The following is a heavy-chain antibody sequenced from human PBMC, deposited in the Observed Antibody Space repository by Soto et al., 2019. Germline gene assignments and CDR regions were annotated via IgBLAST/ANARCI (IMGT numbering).Heavy chain of an antibody. J-gene: IGHJ6*02. D-gene: IGHD2-21*02. CDR1: GFIFSMYS. CDR3: ARDHLILPAHDFFYGSDV. CDR2: IPQDGVDG. V-gene: IGHV3-7*03. Sequence: PGGSLRLSCEVSGFIFSMYSMSWVRQTPGKGLEWVAKIPQDGVDGHYADAVKGRFTISRDNGKNSLYLQMNNLRAEDTAVYYCARDHLILPAHDFFYGSDVWGRGATVIVSS.